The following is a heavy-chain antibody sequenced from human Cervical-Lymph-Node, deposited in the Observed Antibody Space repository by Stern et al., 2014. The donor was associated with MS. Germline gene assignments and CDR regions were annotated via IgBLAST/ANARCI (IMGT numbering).Heavy chain of an antibody. Sequence: QDQLVQSGAEVKKPGASVKVSCKASGYTFTSYDINWVRQGPGQGLEWMGWMNPYSGNAVYAQKFQGRVTMTRDTSTSTAYVELTSLRSEDTAVFYCARGRELLSLDYWGQGTLVTVSS. CDR3: ARGRELLSLDY. D-gene: IGHD1-26*01. CDR2: MNPYSGNA. CDR1: GYTFTSYD. V-gene: IGHV1-8*01. J-gene: IGHJ4*02.